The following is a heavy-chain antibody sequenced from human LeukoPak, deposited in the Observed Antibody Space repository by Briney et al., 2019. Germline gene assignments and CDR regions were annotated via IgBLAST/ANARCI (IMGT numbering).Heavy chain of an antibody. Sequence: GGSLRLSCAASGFTFSTYAMHWVRQAPGKGLEYVSAITSSGGGTYYADSVKGRFTITRDNSKNTLYLQMGSLRAEDMAVYYCATGGGSYNYWGQGTLVTVSS. CDR3: ATGGGSYNY. CDR1: GFTFSTYA. D-gene: IGHD1-26*01. CDR2: ITSSGGGT. V-gene: IGHV3-64*02. J-gene: IGHJ4*02.